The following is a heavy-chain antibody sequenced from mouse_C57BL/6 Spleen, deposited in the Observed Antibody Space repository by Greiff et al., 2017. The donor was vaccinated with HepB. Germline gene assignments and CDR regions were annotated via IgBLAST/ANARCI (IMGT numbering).Heavy chain of an antibody. D-gene: IGHD2-4*01. J-gene: IGHJ4*01. CDR2: INPSNGGT. CDR1: GYTFTSYW. CDR3: ARCDYVYYYAMDY. V-gene: IGHV1-53*01. Sequence: QVQLQQPGTELVKPGASVKLSCKASGYTFTSYWMHWVKQRPGQGLEWIGNINPSNGGTNYNEKFKSKATLTVDKSSSTAYMQISSLTSEDSAVYYCARCDYVYYYAMDYWGQGTSVTVSS.